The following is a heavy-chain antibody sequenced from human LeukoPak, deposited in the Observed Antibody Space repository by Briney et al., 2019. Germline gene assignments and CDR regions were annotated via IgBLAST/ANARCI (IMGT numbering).Heavy chain of an antibody. J-gene: IGHJ1*01. CDR2: IYYSGST. Sequence: PSQTLSLTCTVSGGSISSGGYSWSWIRQHPGKGLEWIGYIYYSGSTYYNPSLKSRVTISVDTSKNQFSLKLSSVTAADTAVYYCARALKWDSSGYGRPIQHWGQGTLVTVSS. CDR1: GGSISSGGYS. D-gene: IGHD3-22*01. CDR3: ARALKWDSSGYGRPIQH. V-gene: IGHV4-31*03.